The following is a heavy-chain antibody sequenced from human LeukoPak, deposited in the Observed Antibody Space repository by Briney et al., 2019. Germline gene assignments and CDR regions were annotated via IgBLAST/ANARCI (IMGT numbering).Heavy chain of an antibody. CDR1: GGSISSYY. J-gene: IGHJ5*02. CDR3: ARVFSSPWFDP. V-gene: IGHV4-39*07. CDR2: IYYSGST. Sequence: SETLSLTCTVSGGSISSYYWGWIRQPPGKGLEWIGSIYYSGSTYYNPSLKSRVTISVDTSKNQFSLKLSSVTAADTAVYYCARVFSSPWFDPWGQGTLVTVSS. D-gene: IGHD6-6*01.